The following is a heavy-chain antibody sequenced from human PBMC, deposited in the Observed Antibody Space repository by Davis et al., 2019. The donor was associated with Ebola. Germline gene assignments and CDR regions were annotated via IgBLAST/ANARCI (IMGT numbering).Heavy chain of an antibody. Sequence: GGSLRLSCAASGFTFSSYWMSWVRQAPGKGLEWVAVIWYDGSNKYYADSVKGRFTISRDNSKNTLYLQMNSLRAEDTAVYYCARVSSSGDFDYWGQGTLVTVSS. V-gene: IGHV3-33*08. CDR2: IWYDGSNK. J-gene: IGHJ4*02. CDR3: ARVSSSGDFDY. CDR1: GFTFSSYW. D-gene: IGHD6-6*01.